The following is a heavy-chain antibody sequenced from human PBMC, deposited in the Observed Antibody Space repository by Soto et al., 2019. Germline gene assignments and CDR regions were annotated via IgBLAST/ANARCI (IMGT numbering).Heavy chain of an antibody. J-gene: IGHJ4*02. V-gene: IGHV3-30*03. CDR1: GFTFSSFG. CDR3: ARGDGYDSTSLDY. Sequence: TGGSLRLSCAASGFTFSSFGMHWVRQAPGKGLEWVAVISYDGKNQYYPDSVKGRFTISRDNSKNTMYLQMNSPRAEDTAVYYCARGDGYDSTSLDYWGQGTLVTVSS. D-gene: IGHD3-22*01. CDR2: ISYDGKNQ.